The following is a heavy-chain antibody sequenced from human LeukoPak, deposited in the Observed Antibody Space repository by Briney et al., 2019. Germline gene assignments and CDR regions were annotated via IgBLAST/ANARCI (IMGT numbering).Heavy chain of an antibody. D-gene: IGHD3-22*01. CDR2: MNPNSGST. Sequence: GASVTISFKPSGYTFTSYDINWVRQATGQGLEWTGWMNPNSGSTGYAQNFQGRVTMTRNTSISTAYMELSSLRSEDTAVYYCARVTLYYDSSGYDSYYYHMDVWGKGTTVTVSS. CDR3: ARVTLYYDSSGYDSYYYHMDV. J-gene: IGHJ6*03. V-gene: IGHV1-8*01. CDR1: GYTFTSYD.